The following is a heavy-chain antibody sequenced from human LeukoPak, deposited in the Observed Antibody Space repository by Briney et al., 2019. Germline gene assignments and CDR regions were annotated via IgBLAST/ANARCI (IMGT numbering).Heavy chain of an antibody. CDR1: GFTFSSYG. J-gene: IGHJ4*02. CDR3: AKDPTMIVVVIPDY. V-gene: IGHV3-23*01. D-gene: IGHD3-22*01. Sequence: GGSLRLSCAASGFTFSSYGMSWVRQAPGKGLEWVSAISGSGGSPYYADSVKGRFTISRDNSKNTLYLQMNSLRAEDTAVYYCAKDPTMIVVVIPDYWGQGTLVTVSS. CDR2: ISGSGGSP.